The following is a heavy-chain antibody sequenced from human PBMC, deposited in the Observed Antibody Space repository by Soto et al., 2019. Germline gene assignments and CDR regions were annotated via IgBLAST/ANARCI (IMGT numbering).Heavy chain of an antibody. CDR2: ISGSGGST. Sequence: PGGSLRLSCAASGFTFSDYYMSWIRQAPGKGLEWVSAISGSGGSTYYADSVKGRFTISRDNSKNTLYLQMNSLRAGDTAVYYCAKVFYGPGSFAYWAQGTPVTVSS. D-gene: IGHD3-10*01. V-gene: IGHV3-23*01. CDR3: AKVFYGPGSFAY. J-gene: IGHJ4*02. CDR1: GFTFSDYY.